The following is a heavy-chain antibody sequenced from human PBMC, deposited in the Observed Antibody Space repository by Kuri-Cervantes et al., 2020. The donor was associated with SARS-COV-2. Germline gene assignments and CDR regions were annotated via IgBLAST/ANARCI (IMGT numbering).Heavy chain of an antibody. V-gene: IGHV4-39*07. D-gene: IGHD1-7*01. Sequence: GSLRLSCTVSGGSISSSSYYWGWIRQPPGKGLEWIGSIYYSGSTYYNPSLKSRVTISVDTSKNQFSLKLSSVTVADTAVYYCARNEGITGTYNWFDPWGQGTLVTVSS. CDR1: GGSISSSSYY. CDR3: ARNEGITGTYNWFDP. J-gene: IGHJ5*02. CDR2: IYYSGST.